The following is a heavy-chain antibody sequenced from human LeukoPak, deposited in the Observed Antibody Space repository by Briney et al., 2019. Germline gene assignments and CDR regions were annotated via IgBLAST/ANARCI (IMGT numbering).Heavy chain of an antibody. CDR1: GFTFSSYA. CDR2: ISESGGST. J-gene: IGHJ4*02. CDR3: AEEARPSH. Sequence: GGSLRLSCAASGFTFSSYAMSWVRQAPGKGLEWVSTISESGGSTYYADSVKGRFTVSRDISRNTLYLQMNSLRAEDSALYYCAEEARPSHWGQGTLVTVSS. D-gene: IGHD1-26*01. V-gene: IGHV3-23*01.